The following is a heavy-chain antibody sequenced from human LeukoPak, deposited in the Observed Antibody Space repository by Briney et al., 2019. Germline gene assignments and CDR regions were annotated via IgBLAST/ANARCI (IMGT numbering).Heavy chain of an antibody. CDR3: ARGLYSPVPAAIVGPNYYYYYYMDV. V-gene: IGHV1-69*05. J-gene: IGHJ6*03. Sequence: SVKVSCKASGGIFSSYAISWVRQAPGQGLEWMGGIIPIFGTANYAQKFQGRVTITTDESTSTAYMELSSLRSEDTAVYYCARGLYSPVPAAIVGPNYYYYYYMDVWGKGTTVTVSS. D-gene: IGHD2-2*01. CDR1: GGIFSSYA. CDR2: IIPIFGTA.